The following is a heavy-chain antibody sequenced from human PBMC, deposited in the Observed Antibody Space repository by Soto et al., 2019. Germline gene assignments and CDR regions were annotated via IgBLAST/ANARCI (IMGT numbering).Heavy chain of an antibody. V-gene: IGHV4-59*08. CDR1: RVSMSDYF. CDR3: GRLIQCSTTSCDFDY. J-gene: IGHJ4*02. Sequence: SETLSLTCTVSRVSMSDYFWSWIRQPPGKGLEWIGYIFHTGSTNYNPSLRSRVTISLDTSKKQFSLKLNSVTAADTAVYYCGRLIQCSTTSCDFDYWGQGTLVTVSS. D-gene: IGHD2-2*01. CDR2: IFHTGST.